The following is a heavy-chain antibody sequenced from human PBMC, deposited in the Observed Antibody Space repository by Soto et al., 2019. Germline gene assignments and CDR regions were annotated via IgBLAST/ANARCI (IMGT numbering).Heavy chain of an antibody. CDR1: GDYISSGNKY. Sequence: VQLRESGPGRVKPSQTLALTCTVSGDYISSGNKYWSWIRQPPGKGMEWIGYVFSSGTTYYTPSLKGRVSISLDASENQFSLKFASVTDADAAVYYCARVPSPFDYYSAIDAWGQGTTVTVSS. D-gene: IGHD3-9*01. CDR2: VFSSGTT. J-gene: IGHJ6*02. V-gene: IGHV4-30-4*01. CDR3: ARVPSPFDYYSAIDA.